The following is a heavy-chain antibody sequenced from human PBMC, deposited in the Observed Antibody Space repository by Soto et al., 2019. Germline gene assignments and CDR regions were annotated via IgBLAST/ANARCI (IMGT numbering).Heavy chain of an antibody. CDR3: GRDVVGYAVDI. D-gene: IGHD2-15*01. J-gene: IGHJ3*02. CDR1: GFTFSNYA. CDR2: ISYDGSDK. Sequence: QVQLVESGGGVVQPGKSLRLSCAASGFTFSNYAMHWVRQTAGKGLEWVAIISYDGSDKYYADSAKGRFTISRDNSQNTRYLQINIRRAEDTAVYYCGRDVVGYAVDIWGQGTMVTVSS. V-gene: IGHV3-30-3*01.